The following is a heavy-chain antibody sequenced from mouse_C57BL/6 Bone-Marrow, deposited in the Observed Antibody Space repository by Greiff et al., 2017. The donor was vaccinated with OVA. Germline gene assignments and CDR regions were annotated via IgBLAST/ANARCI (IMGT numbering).Heavy chain of an antibody. CDR3: APQLGRGWFAY. CDR1: GYTFTSYT. CDR2: INPSSGYT. Sequence: VKLVESGAELARPGASVKMSCKASGYTFTSYTMHWVKQRPGQGLEWIGYINPSSGYTKYNQKFKDKATLTADKSSSTAYMQLSSLTSEDSAVYYCAPQLGRGWFAYWGQGTLVTVSA. D-gene: IGHD4-1*02. J-gene: IGHJ3*01. V-gene: IGHV1-4*01.